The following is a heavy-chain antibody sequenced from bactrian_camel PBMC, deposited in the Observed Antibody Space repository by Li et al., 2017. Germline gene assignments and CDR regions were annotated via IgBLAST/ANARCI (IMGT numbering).Heavy chain of an antibody. Sequence: DVQLVESGGGLVQPGGSLRLSCAASRFAFGKCVMRWVRQAPGKGLEWVSGIHRGGGTTDYVASVKGRFAISRDNIGNTLWLLLNSLEPEDTAMYFCAKDMTSAPLLGFDAWGQGTQVTVS. D-gene: IGHD3*01. J-gene: IGHJ6*01. V-gene: IGHV3S40*01. CDR3: AKDMTSAPLLGFDA. CDR1: RFAFGKCV. CDR2: IHRGGGTT.